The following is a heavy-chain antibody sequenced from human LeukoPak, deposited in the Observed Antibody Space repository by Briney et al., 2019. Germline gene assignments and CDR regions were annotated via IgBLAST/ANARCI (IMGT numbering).Heavy chain of an antibody. CDR1: GFTFSSYA. J-gene: IGHJ5*02. CDR3: VKDQFAAAAGYNWFDP. D-gene: IGHD6-13*01. CDR2: ISSNGGST. V-gene: IGHV3-64D*06. Sequence: GGSLRLSCSASGFTFSSYAMHWVRQAPGKGLEYVSAISSNGGSTYYADSVKGRFTISRDNSKNTLYLQMSSLRAEHTAVYYCVKDQFAAAAGYNWFDPWGQGTLVTVSS.